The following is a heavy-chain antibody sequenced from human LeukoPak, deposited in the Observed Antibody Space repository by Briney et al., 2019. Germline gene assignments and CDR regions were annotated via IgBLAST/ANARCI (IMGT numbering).Heavy chain of an antibody. D-gene: IGHD6-6*01. CDR2: IKQDGSEK. Sequence: GGSLRLSCAASGFTFSSYWVSWVRQAPGKGLEWVANIKQDGSEKYYVDSVKGRFTISRDNAKNSLYLQMNSLRAEDMALYYCARAARPWYYYYMDVWGKGTTVTVSS. J-gene: IGHJ6*03. CDR3: ARAARPWYYYYMDV. CDR1: GFTFSSYW. V-gene: IGHV3-7*03.